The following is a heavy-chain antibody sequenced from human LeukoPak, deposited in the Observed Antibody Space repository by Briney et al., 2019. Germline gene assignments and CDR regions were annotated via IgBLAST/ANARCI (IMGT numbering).Heavy chain of an antibody. D-gene: IGHD2-2*01. CDR3: AKAASWNWFDP. Sequence: ASVKVSFKASGYTFTDYYMHWVRQAPGQGLEWMGSINPNSGGTNYAQNFQGRVTMTRDTSISTAYMELISLRSDDTAVYYCAKAASWNWFDPWGQGTLVTVSS. V-gene: IGHV1-2*02. J-gene: IGHJ5*02. CDR1: GYTFTDYY. CDR2: INPNSGGT.